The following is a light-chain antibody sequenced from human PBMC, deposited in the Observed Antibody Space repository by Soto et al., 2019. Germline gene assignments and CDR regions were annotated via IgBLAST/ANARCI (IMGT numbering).Light chain of an antibody. Sequence: QSVLTQPPSVSGAPWQRVTISCTGTSSNIGAGHAVHWYRQFPGAAPKLLIYGDTHRPSGVPDRFSGSKSATSASLVTTGLQAEDEADYYCQSYDTSLRGWLFGGGTKLTVL. CDR1: SSNIGAGHA. CDR2: GDT. J-gene: IGLJ3*02. V-gene: IGLV1-40*01. CDR3: QSYDTSLRGWL.